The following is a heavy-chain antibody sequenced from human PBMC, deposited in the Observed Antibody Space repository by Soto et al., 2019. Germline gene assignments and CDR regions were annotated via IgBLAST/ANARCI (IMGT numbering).Heavy chain of an antibody. Sequence: SSKASGVTFTSSAVQWVRQDKRQRLEWIGWIVVGSGNTNYAQKFQERVTITRDMSTSTAYMELSSLRSEDTAVYYCAAYGVTGYYKIDYWGQGTLVTVSS. CDR3: AAYGVTGYYKIDY. V-gene: IGHV1-58*01. CDR1: GVTFTSSA. CDR2: IVVGSGNT. J-gene: IGHJ4*02. D-gene: IGHD3-9*01.